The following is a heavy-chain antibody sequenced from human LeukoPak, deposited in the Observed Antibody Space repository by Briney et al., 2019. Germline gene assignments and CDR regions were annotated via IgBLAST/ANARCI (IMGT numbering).Heavy chain of an antibody. CDR3: ARACSGGSCYSDNWFDP. CDR2: INPKSGDT. CDR1: GYTFTGYY. V-gene: IGHV1-2*06. J-gene: IGHJ5*02. Sequence: ASVKVSCKASGYTFTGYYMHWVRQAPGQGLEWMGRINPKSGDTNYAQKFQSRVTMTRDTSISTAYMGLSRLRSDDTAVYYCARACSGGSCYSDNWFDPWGQGTLVTVSS. D-gene: IGHD2-15*01.